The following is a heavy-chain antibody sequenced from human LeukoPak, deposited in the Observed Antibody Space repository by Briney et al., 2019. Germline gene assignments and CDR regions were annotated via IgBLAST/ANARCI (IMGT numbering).Heavy chain of an antibody. D-gene: IGHD3-3*01. Sequence: GGSLRLSCAASGFTFSSYAMSWVRQAPGKGLEWVSAIRGSGGSTYYADSVKGRFTISRDNSKNTLYLQMNSLRAEDTAVYYCAKGDLFWSGYEGFDPWGQGTLVTVSS. CDR2: IRGSGGST. CDR3: AKGDLFWSGYEGFDP. V-gene: IGHV3-23*01. CDR1: GFTFSSYA. J-gene: IGHJ5*02.